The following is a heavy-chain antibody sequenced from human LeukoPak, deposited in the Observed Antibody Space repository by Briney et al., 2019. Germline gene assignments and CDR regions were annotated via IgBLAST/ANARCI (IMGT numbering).Heavy chain of an antibody. CDR1: GYSFTSYW. Sequence: GESLKISCKGSGYSFTSYWIGWVRQMPGKALEWMAIIYPGDSDTRYSPSFQGQVTISAPKSITPAYLQWSSLNASDTAMYYCARPHTYSYDSSGYSGRDDYFDYWGQGTLVTVSS. D-gene: IGHD3-22*01. CDR2: IYPGDSDT. V-gene: IGHV5-51*01. J-gene: IGHJ4*02. CDR3: ARPHTYSYDSSGYSGRDDYFDY.